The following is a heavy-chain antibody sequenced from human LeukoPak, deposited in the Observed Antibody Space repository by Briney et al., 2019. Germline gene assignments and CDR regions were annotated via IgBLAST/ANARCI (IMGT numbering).Heavy chain of an antibody. CDR3: ARDLWDSGGKRLDF. V-gene: IGHV3-33*01. J-gene: IGHJ4*02. Sequence: PGGSLRLSCVASGLTFSTYGMHWVRQAPGKGLEWVAIIWNDGSNQYYADSVKGRFTISRDNSKNILFLQMNSLRVEDTAMYFCARDLWDSGGKRLDFWGQGTLVTVSS. D-gene: IGHD2-15*01. CDR1: GLTFSTYG. CDR2: IWNDGSNQ.